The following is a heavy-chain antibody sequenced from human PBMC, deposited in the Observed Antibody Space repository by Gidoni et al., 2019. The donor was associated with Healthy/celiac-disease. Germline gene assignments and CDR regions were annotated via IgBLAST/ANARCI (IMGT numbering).Heavy chain of an antibody. J-gene: IGHJ3*02. D-gene: IGHD3-10*01. CDR2: IYSGGST. CDR1: GFTVSGNY. Sequence: EVQLVESGGGLIQPGGSLRLSCAASGFTVSGNYMSWVRQAPGKGLEWVSVIYSGGSTYYADSVKGRFTISRDNSKNTLYLQMNSLRAEDTAVYYCAREAYGSGSRDAFDIWGQGTMVTVSS. V-gene: IGHV3-53*01. CDR3: AREAYGSGSRDAFDI.